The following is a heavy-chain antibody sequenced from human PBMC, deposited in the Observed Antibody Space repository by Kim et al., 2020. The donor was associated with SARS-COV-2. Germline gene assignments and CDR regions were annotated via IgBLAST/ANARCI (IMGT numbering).Heavy chain of an antibody. V-gene: IGHV3-23*01. D-gene: IGHD5-12*01. CDR1: GFTFSNSA. CDR3: TKGRVCGLRLGDAFDM. J-gene: IGHJ3*02. CDR2: ISGNGAST. Sequence: GGSLRLSCAVSGFTFSNSAMNWVRQAPGKGLEWVSGISGNGASTFYAESVKGRIAISRDNSKNTLYLHMSSLRAEDTAVYYCTKGRVCGLRLGDAFDMWGQGTVVTVSS.